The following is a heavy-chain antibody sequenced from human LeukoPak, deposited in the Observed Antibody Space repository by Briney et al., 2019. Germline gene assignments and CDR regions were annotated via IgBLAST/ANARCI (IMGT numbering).Heavy chain of an antibody. CDR3: AKPHFWPGYPSDY. CDR2: FYNGVST. CDR1: GGSISNNY. D-gene: IGHD3/OR15-3a*01. Sequence: PSETLSLTCTVSGGSISNNYWYWIRQSPGKGLEWIGNFYNGVSTNYSPSLKSRVTISVDPSRKQFFLTLNSVTAADPAVYYCAKPHFWPGYPSDYWGQGILVTVSS. J-gene: IGHJ4*02. V-gene: IGHV4-59*01.